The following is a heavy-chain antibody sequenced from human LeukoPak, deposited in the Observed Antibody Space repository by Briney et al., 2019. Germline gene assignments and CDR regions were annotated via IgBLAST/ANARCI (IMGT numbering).Heavy chain of an antibody. CDR1: GFTFSSYS. CDR2: ISSSSSYI. Sequence: GGSLRLSCAASGFTFSSYSMNWVRQAPGKGLEWVSSISSSSSYIYYADSVKGRFTISRDNAKNSLYLQMNSLRAEDTAVYYCARVWGYYDSSGYSAHDAFDIWGQGTMVTVSS. D-gene: IGHD3-22*01. J-gene: IGHJ3*02. CDR3: ARVWGYYDSSGYSAHDAFDI. V-gene: IGHV3-21*01.